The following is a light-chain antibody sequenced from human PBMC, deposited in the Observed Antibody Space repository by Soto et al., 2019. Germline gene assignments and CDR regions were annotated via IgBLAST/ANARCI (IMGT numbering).Light chain of an antibody. CDR2: DAS. CDR3: QQSYSNTIT. CDR1: QSISSW. J-gene: IGKJ5*01. V-gene: IGKV1-5*01. Sequence: DIQMTQSPSTLSASVGDRFTITCRASQSISSWLAWYQQKQGKAPKLLIYDASSLESGVPSRFRGSGSGTEFTITISSMQNDDFETYYCQQSYSNTITFGQGTRLEI.